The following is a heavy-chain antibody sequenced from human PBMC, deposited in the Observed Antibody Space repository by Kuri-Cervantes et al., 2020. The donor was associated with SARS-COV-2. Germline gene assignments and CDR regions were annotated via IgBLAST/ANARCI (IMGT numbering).Heavy chain of an antibody. D-gene: IGHD2-2*02. V-gene: IGHV3-74*01. CDR3: ARDSHCSSTSCYTDGMDV. CDR2: INSDGSST. J-gene: IGHJ6*02. CDR1: GFTFSSYW. Sequence: GGSLRLSCAASGFTFSSYWMHWVRQAPGKGLVWVSRINSDGSSTSYADSVKGRFTISRDNSKNTLYLQMNSLRAEDTAVYYCARDSHCSSTSCYTDGMDVWGQGTTVTVSS.